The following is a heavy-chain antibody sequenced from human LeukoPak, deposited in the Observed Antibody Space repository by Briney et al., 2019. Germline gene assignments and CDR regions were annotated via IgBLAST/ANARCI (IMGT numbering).Heavy chain of an antibody. V-gene: IGHV1-2*02. J-gene: IGHJ4*02. CDR3: ARDYYYDSSGYHLGY. CDR2: INPNRGGT. Sequence: TSVKVSCKASGYTFTGYCVHWVRQAPGQGLEWMGWINPNRGGTNYAQKFQGRVTMTRDTSITTAYMELSSLTSDDTALYYCARDYYYDSSGYHLGYWGQGTLVTVSS. CDR1: GYTFTGYC. D-gene: IGHD3-22*01.